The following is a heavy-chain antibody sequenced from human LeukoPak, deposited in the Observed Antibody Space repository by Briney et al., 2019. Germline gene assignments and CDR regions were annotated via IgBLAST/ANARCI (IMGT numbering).Heavy chain of an antibody. CDR1: GGSISHYY. CDR3: AGVAANPSYYYYYGMDV. D-gene: IGHD2-15*01. CDR2: IYYSGST. Sequence: SETLSLTCSVSGGSISHYYWSWIRQPPGKGLEWIGYIYYSGSTNYNPSLKSRVTISVDTSKNQFSLKLSSVTAADTAVYYCAGVAANPSYYYYYGMDVWGQGTTVTVSS. V-gene: IGHV4-59*08. J-gene: IGHJ6*02.